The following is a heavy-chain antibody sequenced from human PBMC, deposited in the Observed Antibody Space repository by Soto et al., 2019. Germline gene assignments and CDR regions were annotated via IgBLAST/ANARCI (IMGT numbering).Heavy chain of an antibody. CDR1: GFPFNTYR. D-gene: IGHD4-17*01. V-gene: IGHV3-33*01. Sequence: QVQLEESGGGVVQPGRSLRLSCEASGFPFNTYRMHWVRQPPGKGLAWLAAIWYDGTQKYYAASVKGRFIISRDNSKKTLALEMNSLRAEYTAVYYCARAGGTTVSCLWHLDSWGQGTLVTVSS. CDR3: ARAGGTTVSCLWHLDS. CDR2: IWYDGTQK. J-gene: IGHJ4*02.